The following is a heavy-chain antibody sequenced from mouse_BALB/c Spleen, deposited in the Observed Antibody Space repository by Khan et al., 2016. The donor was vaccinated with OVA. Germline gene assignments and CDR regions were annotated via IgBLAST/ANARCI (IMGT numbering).Heavy chain of an antibody. CDR1: GYTFTTYW. V-gene: IGHV1-7*01. J-gene: IGHJ2*01. CDR3: ARDRIDH. CDR2: INPTSGYT. Sequence: VQLQESGAELAKPGASVKMSCKASGYTFTTYWMHWVKQRPGQGLEWIGYINPTSGYTDYNQKFKDKATLTADKSSSTAYMQLSSLTSDDSAVXFCARDRIDHWGQGTTLTVSS.